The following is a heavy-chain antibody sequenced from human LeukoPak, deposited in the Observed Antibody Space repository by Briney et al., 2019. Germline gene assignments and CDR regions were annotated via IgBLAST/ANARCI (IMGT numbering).Heavy chain of an antibody. Sequence: SETLSLTCTVSGGSISSSSYYWGWIRQPPGQGLDWIGSIYYSGTTYYTPSLKSRVTISVDTSKNQFSLKLSSVTAADTAVYYCARGMARDAFDIWGQGTMVTVSS. CDR3: ARGMARDAFDI. CDR1: GGSISSSSYY. D-gene: IGHD5-12*01. J-gene: IGHJ3*02. CDR2: IYYSGTT. V-gene: IGHV4-39*01.